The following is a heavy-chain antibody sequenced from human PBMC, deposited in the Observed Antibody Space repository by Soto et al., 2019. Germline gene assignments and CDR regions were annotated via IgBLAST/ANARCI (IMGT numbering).Heavy chain of an antibody. Sequence: KWLEGVSVIYSGGITYYADSVKGRFTISRDNSKNTLYLQMNSLRAEDTAVYYCARTVRDCSSTSHLHLDHWFDTSGQPTLVSLSS. CDR3: ARTVRDCSSTSHLHLDHWFDT. V-gene: IGHV3-53*01. CDR2: IYSGGIT. D-gene: IGHD2-2*01. J-gene: IGHJ5*02.